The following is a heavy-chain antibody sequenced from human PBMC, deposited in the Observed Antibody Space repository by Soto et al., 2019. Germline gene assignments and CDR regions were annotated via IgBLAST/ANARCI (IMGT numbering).Heavy chain of an antibody. Sequence: PGESLKISCKGSGYSFTSYWISWVRQMPGKGLEWMGRIDPSDSYTNYSPSFQGHVTISADKSISTAYLQWSSLKASDTAIYYCARGRAKLRYFPAYGMDVWGQGTTVTVSS. V-gene: IGHV5-10-1*01. D-gene: IGHD3-9*01. CDR2: IDPSDSYT. CDR1: GYSFTSYW. CDR3: ARGRAKLRYFPAYGMDV. J-gene: IGHJ6*02.